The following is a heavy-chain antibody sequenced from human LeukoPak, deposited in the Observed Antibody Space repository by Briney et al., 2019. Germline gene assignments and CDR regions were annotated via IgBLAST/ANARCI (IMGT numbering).Heavy chain of an antibody. CDR3: ARDSENRSGGIGY. CDR2: ISSSSSTI. D-gene: IGHD2-15*01. V-gene: IGHV3-48*01. CDR1: GFTFSSYS. Sequence: GGSLRLSCAASGFTFSSYSMNWVRQAPGKGLEWVSYISSSSSTIYYADSVKGRFTISRDNAKNSLYLQMNSLRAEDTAVYYCARDSENRSGGIGYWGQGTLVTVSS. J-gene: IGHJ4*02.